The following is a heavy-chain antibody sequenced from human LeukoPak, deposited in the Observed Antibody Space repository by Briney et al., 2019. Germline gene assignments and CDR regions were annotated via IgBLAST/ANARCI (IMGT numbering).Heavy chain of an antibody. Sequence: ASVKVSCKASGYTFTGYYMHWVRQAPGQGLEWMGWINPNSGGTNYAQKFQGRVTMTRDMSISTAYMELSRLRSDDTAVYYCARVRGYYYDSSGYYSTFDYWGQGTLVTVSS. CDR3: ARVRGYYYDSSGYYSTFDY. CDR1: GYTFTGYY. V-gene: IGHV1-2*02. D-gene: IGHD3-22*01. J-gene: IGHJ4*02. CDR2: INPNSGGT.